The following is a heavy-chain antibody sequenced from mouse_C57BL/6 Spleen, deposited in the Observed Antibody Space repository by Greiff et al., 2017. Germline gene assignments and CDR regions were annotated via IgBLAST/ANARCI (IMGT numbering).Heavy chain of an antibody. D-gene: IGHD1-1*01. CDR1: GYAFSSSW. J-gene: IGHJ1*03. CDR3: ARWRGDCYGSSYGYFDV. CDR2: IYPGDGDT. Sequence: QVQLQQSGPELVKPGASVKISCKAFGYAFSSSWMNWVKQRPGKGLEWIGRIYPGDGDTNYNGKFTGKATLTADKSSSTAYMQLSSLTSEDSAVYFCARWRGDCYGSSYGYFDVWGTGTTVTVSS. V-gene: IGHV1-82*01.